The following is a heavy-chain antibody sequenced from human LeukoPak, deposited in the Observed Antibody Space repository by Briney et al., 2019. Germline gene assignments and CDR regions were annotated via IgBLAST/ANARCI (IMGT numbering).Heavy chain of an antibody. J-gene: IGHJ4*02. V-gene: IGHV3-30*18. CDR2: ISYDGSNK. Sequence: GRSLRLSCAASGFTFSSYGIHWVRQAPGKGLEWVAVISYDGSNKYYADSVKGRFTISRDNSKNTLYLQMNSLRAEDTAVYYCAKITESPGDFWGQGTLVTVSS. CDR3: AKITESPGDF. CDR1: GFTFSSYG. D-gene: IGHD3-10*01.